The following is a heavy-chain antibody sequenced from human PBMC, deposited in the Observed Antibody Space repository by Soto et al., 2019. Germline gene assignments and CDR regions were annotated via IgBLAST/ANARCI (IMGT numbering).Heavy chain of an antibody. J-gene: IGHJ4*02. V-gene: IGHV4-39*02. Sequence: SETLSLTCTVSGGSISSSSYYWGWIRQPPGKGLEWIGSIYYSGSTYYNPSLKSRVTISVDTSKNQFSLKLSSVTAADTAVYYCAREGHSYGSDYSGQGTLVTVSS. CDR1: GGSISSSSYY. CDR3: AREGHSYGSDY. CDR2: IYYSGST. D-gene: IGHD5-18*01.